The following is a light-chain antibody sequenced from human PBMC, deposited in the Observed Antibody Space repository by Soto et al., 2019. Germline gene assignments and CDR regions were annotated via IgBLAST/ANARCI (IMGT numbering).Light chain of an antibody. Sequence: EIVMTQSPATLSVSPGERATLSCRASQSVSSNLAWYQQKPGQAPRLLIYDASKRATGIPARLSGSGFGTDYTLTISSLEPEDFAVYYCQQRSNLITFGQGTRLEI. J-gene: IGKJ5*01. V-gene: IGKV3-11*01. CDR1: QSVSSN. CDR2: DAS. CDR3: QQRSNLIT.